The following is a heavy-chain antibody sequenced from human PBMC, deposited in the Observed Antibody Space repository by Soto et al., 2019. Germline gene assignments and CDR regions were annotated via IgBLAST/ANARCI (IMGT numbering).Heavy chain of an antibody. J-gene: IGHJ4*02. V-gene: IGHV3-48*02. CDR2: ISSSSSTT. CDR3: ARDAGSWGY. D-gene: IGHD3-10*01. Sequence: EVQLVESGGGLVQPGGSLRLSCAASGFTFTTYSMNWVRQAPGKGLEWVSYISSSSSTTYYADSVKGRFTISRDNAKNSLEPQMNSLRDEDTAVYYCARDAGSWGYWGQGTLVTVSS. CDR1: GFTFTTYS.